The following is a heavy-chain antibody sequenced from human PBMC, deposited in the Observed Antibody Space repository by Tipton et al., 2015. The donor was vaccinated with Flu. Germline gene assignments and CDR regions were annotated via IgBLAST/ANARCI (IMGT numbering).Heavy chain of an antibody. V-gene: IGHV1-2*02. J-gene: IGHJ4*02. CDR2: INPNSGGR. CDR3: ARRSWDY. Sequence: QLVQSGAEVKKPGASVRVSCRASGYTVTDYYIHWVRQAPGQGLEWMGWINPNSGGRKDAQKFQGRVSMTWDTSISTVYMELSRLKSDDTAVYYCARRSWDYGGQGTLVIVSS. CDR1: GYTVTDYY.